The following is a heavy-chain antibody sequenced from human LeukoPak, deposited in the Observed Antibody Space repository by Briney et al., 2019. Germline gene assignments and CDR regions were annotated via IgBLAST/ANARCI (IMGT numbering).Heavy chain of an antibody. Sequence: GGSVRLSCAASGFTFSSYWMSWVRQAPEKGLEWVAKIKPDGSEIYHVDSVQGRFTISRDNAKNSLYLQMNSLRAEDTAVYYCATSRFYLESWGQGTLATVSS. CDR1: GFTFSSYW. CDR3: ATSRFYLES. J-gene: IGHJ4*02. V-gene: IGHV3-7*01. CDR2: IKPDGSEI.